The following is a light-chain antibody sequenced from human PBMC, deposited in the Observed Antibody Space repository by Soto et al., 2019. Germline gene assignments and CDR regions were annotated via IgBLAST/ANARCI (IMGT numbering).Light chain of an antibody. CDR1: SNDVGGYNY. V-gene: IGLV2-8*01. J-gene: IGLJ2*01. CDR2: EVS. Sequence: QSALTQPRSVSGSPGQSVTISCTGTSNDVGGYNYVSWYQQHPGKAPKLMIYEVSKRPSGVPDRFSGSKSGNTASLTVSGLQAEDEADYYCSSYAGGNNLVFGGGTKLTVL. CDR3: SSYAGGNNLV.